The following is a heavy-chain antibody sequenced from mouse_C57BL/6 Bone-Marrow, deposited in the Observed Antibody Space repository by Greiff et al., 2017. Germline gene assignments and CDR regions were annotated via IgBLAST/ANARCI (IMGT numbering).Heavy chain of an antibody. CDR2: INPYNGDT. Sequence: VHVKQSGPELVKPGDSVKISCKASGYSFTGYFMNWVMQSHGKSLEWIGRINPYNGDTFYNQKFKGKATLTVDKSSSTAHMELRSLTSEDSAVYYCAKSYSYYAMDYWGQGTSVTVSS. D-gene: IGHD1-1*01. V-gene: IGHV1-20*01. CDR3: AKSYSYYAMDY. J-gene: IGHJ4*01. CDR1: GYSFTGYF.